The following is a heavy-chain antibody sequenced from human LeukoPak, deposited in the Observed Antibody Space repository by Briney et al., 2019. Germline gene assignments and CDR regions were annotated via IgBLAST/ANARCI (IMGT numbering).Heavy chain of an antibody. Sequence: KCGESLKISCKGSGYSFTSYWIGWVRQTPGEGLEWMGVIYPGDSDTRYSPSFQGQVTISADKSINTAYLQWSSLKASDTAIYYCARALWFGELSGYYFDYWGQGTLVTVSS. V-gene: IGHV5-51*01. D-gene: IGHD3-10*01. CDR1: GYSFTSYW. CDR3: ARALWFGELSGYYFDY. J-gene: IGHJ4*02. CDR2: IYPGDSDT.